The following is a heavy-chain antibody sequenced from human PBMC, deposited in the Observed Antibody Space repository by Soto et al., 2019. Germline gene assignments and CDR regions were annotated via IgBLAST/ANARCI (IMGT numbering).Heavy chain of an antibody. CDR2: IYYSGST. D-gene: IGHD3-10*01. CDR1: GGSISSGDYY. Sequence: SETLSLTXTVSGGSISSGDYYWSWIRQPPGKGLEWIGYIYYSGSTYYNPSLKSRVTISVDTSKNQFSLKLSSVTAADTAVYYCARDRAPRAFDIWGQGTMVTVSS. J-gene: IGHJ3*02. CDR3: ARDRAPRAFDI. V-gene: IGHV4-30-4*01.